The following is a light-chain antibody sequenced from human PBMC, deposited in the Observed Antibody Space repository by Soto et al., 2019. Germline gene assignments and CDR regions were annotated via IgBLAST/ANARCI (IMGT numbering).Light chain of an antibody. Sequence: QSALTQPRSVSGSPGQSVTISCTGTSSDVSAYDYVSWYQHRPGKPPKLMIYDLNKRPSGVPDRFSGSKSGNTASLTISGLQAEDEAAYYCCSYAGTYPFVVFGGGPKLTVL. CDR2: DLN. CDR1: SSDVSAYDY. V-gene: IGLV2-11*01. J-gene: IGLJ2*01. CDR3: CSYAGTYPFVV.